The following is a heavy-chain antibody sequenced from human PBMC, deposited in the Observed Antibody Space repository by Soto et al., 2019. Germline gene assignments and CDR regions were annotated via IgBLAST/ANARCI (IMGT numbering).Heavy chain of an antibody. J-gene: IGHJ4*02. CDR3: SHGQVMGHYRSELDF. D-gene: IGHD3-16*01. CDR1: GDSISGNRW. V-gene: IGHV4-4*02. Sequence: PSETLSLTCPVSGDSISGNRWWSWVRQSSGKELEWIGQIYHTGSATYNPSLKCRVTMSVDKSKNQFSLEVRSVTVADTAVDLCSHGQVMGHYRSELDFCGPGTRVTVAS. CDR2: IYHTGSA.